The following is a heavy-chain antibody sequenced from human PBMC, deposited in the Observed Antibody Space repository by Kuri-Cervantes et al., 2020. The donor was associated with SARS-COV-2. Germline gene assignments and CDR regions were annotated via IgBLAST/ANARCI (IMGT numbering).Heavy chain of an antibody. J-gene: IGHJ4*02. CDR2: IWYDGSNK. Sequence: GGSLRLSCAASGFTFSSYAMHWVRQAPGKGLEWVAVIWYDGSNKHYADSVKGRFTISRDNSKNTLYLQMNSLRAEDTAVYYCVRDGDHWNFDYWGQGTLVTVSS. CDR1: GFTFSSYA. V-gene: IGHV3-33*01. CDR3: VRDGDHWNFDY. D-gene: IGHD1-1*01.